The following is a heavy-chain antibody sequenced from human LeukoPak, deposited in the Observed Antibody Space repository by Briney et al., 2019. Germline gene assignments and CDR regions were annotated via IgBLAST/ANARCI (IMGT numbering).Heavy chain of an antibody. V-gene: IGHV3-30*02. CDR1: GFTFSAFG. CDR3: AKGPFDH. CDR2: IRYDASKK. Sequence: GGSPRLSCAASGFTFSAFGIHWVRQAAGKGLEWVAFIRYDASKKYYAESVKGRFTVSRSNSKNTLFLQMDSLRPEDTAVYFCAKGPFDHWGQGTLVAVSS. J-gene: IGHJ4*02.